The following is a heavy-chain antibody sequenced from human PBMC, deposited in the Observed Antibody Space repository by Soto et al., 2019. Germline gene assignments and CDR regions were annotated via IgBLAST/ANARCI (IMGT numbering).Heavy chain of an antibody. CDR2: ISGSGGST. J-gene: IGHJ4*02. CDR3: AKERATTTAFDY. D-gene: IGHD4-17*01. CDR1: GFTFSSYA. V-gene: IGHV3-23*01. Sequence: GGSLRLSCAASGFTFSSYAMSWVHQAPGKGLEWVSAISGSGGSTYYADSVKGRFTIPRDNTKNTLFLQMNRLRAEDTAVYYCAKERATTTAFDYWGQGALVTVSS.